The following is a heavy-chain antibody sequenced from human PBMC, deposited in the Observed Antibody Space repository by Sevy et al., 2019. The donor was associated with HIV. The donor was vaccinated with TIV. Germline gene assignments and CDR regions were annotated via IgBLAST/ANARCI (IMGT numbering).Heavy chain of an antibody. V-gene: IGHV3-21*01. CDR1: GFTFSSYS. CDR2: ISSSSCYI. D-gene: IGHD3-9*01. CDR3: ARSGWDYDILTGYFLDAFDI. Sequence: GGSLRLSCAASGFTFSSYSMNWVRQAPGKGLEWVSSISSSSCYIYYADSVKGRFTISRDNAKNSLYLQMNSLRAEDTAVYYCARSGWDYDILTGYFLDAFDIWGQGTMVTVSS. J-gene: IGHJ3*02.